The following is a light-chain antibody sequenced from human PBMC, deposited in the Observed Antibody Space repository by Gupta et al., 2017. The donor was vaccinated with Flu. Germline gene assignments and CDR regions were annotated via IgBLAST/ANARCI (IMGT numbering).Light chain of an antibody. CDR3: QQYDNLPLT. CDR2: DAS. J-gene: IGKJ4*01. Sequence: PYSRSGSVGDRVTITCQASQDITNYLNWYQQKPGKAPKLLIYDASNLETGVPSRFSGSGSGTDFSFTISSMKPEDTATYYCQQYDNLPLTFGGGTXVEIK. CDR1: QDITNY. V-gene: IGKV1-33*01.